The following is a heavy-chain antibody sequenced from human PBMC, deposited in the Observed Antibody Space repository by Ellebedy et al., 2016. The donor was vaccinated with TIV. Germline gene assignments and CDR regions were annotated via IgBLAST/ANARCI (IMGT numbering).Heavy chain of an antibody. V-gene: IGHV4-39*01. CDR2: MYYSGRT. J-gene: IGHJ5*02. CDR1: GGSISSSTYY. CDR3: ARHVPYGSGPSINWFDP. D-gene: IGHD3-10*01. Sequence: MPSETLSLTCTVSGGSISSSTYYWGWIRQPPGKGLEWIGSMYYSGRTYYNPSLKSRVTMSVDMSKNQFSLRLSSVTAADTAVYYFARHVPYGSGPSINWFDPWGQGTLVTVSS.